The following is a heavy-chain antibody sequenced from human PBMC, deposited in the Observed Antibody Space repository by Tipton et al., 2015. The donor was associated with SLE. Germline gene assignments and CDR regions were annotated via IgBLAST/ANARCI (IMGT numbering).Heavy chain of an antibody. CDR1: GYTFTSYD. V-gene: IGHV1-8*01. Sequence: QLVQSGAEVKKPGASVKVSCRTSGYTFTSYDINWVRQATGQGLEWMGWMNPNSGNTGYAQKFRGRVTMTRNTSISTAYMELSSLTSEDTAVYYCARGLGRATVRDYWGQGTLVTVSS. J-gene: IGHJ4*02. CDR2: MNPNSGNT. CDR3: ARGLGRATVRDY. D-gene: IGHD1-1*01.